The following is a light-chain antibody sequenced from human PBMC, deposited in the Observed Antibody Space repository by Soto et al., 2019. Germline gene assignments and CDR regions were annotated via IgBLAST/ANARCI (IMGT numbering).Light chain of an antibody. V-gene: IGKV3-11*01. CDR2: DAS. Sequence: EIVLTQSPATLALSPGERATLSCRASQSVSSYLAWYQQKPGQAPRLLIYDASNRATGIPARFSGSGSGTDFTLTISSLEPEDFAVYYCQQRSNWLPITFGQGTRWRL. J-gene: IGKJ5*01. CDR3: QQRSNWLPIT. CDR1: QSVSSY.